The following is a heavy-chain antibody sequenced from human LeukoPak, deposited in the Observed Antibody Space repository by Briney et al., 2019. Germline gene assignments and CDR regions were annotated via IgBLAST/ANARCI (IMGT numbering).Heavy chain of an antibody. CDR2: ISPSGGGT. J-gene: IGHJ4*02. V-gene: IGHV1-46*01. Sequence: ASAKVSCKASGYTFTSYYMHWVRQAPGQGLEWMGIISPSGGGTSYAQKFQGRVTMTRDTSTSTVYMELSSLRSEDTAVYYCARDRSSSWPFDYWGQGTLVTVSS. CDR3: ARDRSSSWPFDY. CDR1: GYTFTSYY. D-gene: IGHD6-13*01.